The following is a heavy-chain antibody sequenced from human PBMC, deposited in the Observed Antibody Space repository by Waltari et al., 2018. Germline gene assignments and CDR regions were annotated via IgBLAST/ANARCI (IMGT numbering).Heavy chain of an antibody. CDR1: GFTFSSYA. D-gene: IGHD6-19*01. J-gene: IGHJ4*02. CDR3: EREQSSGWYVN. Sequence: QVQLVESGGGVVQPGRSLRLSCAASGFTFSSYAMHWVRQAPGKGLEWVAVISYDGSNKYYAYSVRGRFTSSRDNSEITLYLQMNSLRAEDTAVYYCEREQSSGWYVNWGQGTLVTVSS. V-gene: IGHV3-30*01. CDR2: ISYDGSNK.